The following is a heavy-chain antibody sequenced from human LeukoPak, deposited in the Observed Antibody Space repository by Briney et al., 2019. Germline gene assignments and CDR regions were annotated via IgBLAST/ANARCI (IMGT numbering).Heavy chain of an antibody. V-gene: IGHV4-39*01. J-gene: IGHJ3*02. CDR3: ARQRITMSHDAFDI. CDR2: IYYSGST. CDR1: GGSIIRASSY. D-gene: IGHD3-10*02. Sequence: SETLSLTCTVSGGSIIRASSYWGWIRQPPGKGLEWIGSIYYSGSTYYNPSLKSRVTISIDTSKNQFSLKLSSVTAADTAVYYCARQRITMSHDAFDIWGQGTMVTVSS.